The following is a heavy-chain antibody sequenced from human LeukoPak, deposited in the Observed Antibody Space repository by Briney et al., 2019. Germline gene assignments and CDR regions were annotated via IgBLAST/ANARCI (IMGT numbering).Heavy chain of an antibody. CDR2: IYYSGST. D-gene: IGHD3-10*01. CDR3: ARSYYGSGSYSDY. J-gene: IGHJ4*02. CDR1: GGSISSSSYY. V-gene: IGHV4-61*05. Sequence: PSETLSLTFTVSGGSISSSSYYWSWIRQPPGKGLEWIGYIYYSGSTNYNPSLKSRVTISVDTSKNQFSLKLSSVTAADTAVYYCARSYYGSGSYSDYWGQGTLVTVSS.